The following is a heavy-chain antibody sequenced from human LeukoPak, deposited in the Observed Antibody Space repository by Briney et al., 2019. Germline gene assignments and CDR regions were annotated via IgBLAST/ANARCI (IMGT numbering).Heavy chain of an antibody. V-gene: IGHV3-30*04. J-gene: IGHJ6*04. CDR2: ISYDGSNK. CDR3: ARDGYCSSTSCGGVYYYYGMDV. Sequence: PGRFLRLSCAASGFTFSSYAMHWVRQAPGKGLEWVAVISYDGSNKYYADSVKGRFTISRDNSKNTLYLQMNSLRAEDTAVYYCARDGYCSSTSCGGVYYYYGMDVWGKGTTVTVSS. D-gene: IGHD2-2*01. CDR1: GFTFSSYA.